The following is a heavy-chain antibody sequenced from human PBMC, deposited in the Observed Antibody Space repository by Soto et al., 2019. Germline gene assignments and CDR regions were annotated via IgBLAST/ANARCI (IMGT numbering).Heavy chain of an antibody. CDR3: SRRGGAAGGTVLDN. CDR1: GASIINSSYY. Sequence: SETLSLTCSVSGASIINSSYYWGWLRQTPGKGLEWIASIYQSGSAYYTSSLKSRVTIAVDTSKNRFSLKLTSVTAADTGVYYCSRRGGAAGGTVLDNWGQGALVTVST. CDR2: IYQSGSA. D-gene: IGHD1-1*01. J-gene: IGHJ4*02. V-gene: IGHV4-39*02.